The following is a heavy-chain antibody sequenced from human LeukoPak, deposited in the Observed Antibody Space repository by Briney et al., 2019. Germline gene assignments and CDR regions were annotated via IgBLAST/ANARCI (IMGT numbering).Heavy chain of an antibody. Sequence: PSETLSLTCAVSGGSISSGGYSWSWIRQPPGKGLEWIGYIYHSGSTYYNPSLKSRVTISVDRSKNQFSLKLSSVTAADTAVYYCARAPLRNVLPFDYWGQGTLVTVSS. CDR2: IYHSGST. V-gene: IGHV4-30-2*01. CDR1: GGSISSGGYS. D-gene: IGHD3-3*01. J-gene: IGHJ4*02. CDR3: ARAPLRNVLPFDY.